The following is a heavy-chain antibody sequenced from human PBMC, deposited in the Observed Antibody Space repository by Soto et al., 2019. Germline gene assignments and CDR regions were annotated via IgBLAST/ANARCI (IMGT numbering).Heavy chain of an antibody. D-gene: IGHD3-10*01. CDR3: AREKGPYGSGSYYSRNGMDV. Sequence: ETLSLTCTVSGGSISSYYWSWIRQPPGKGLEWIGYIYYSGSTNYNPSLKSRVTISVDTSKNQFSLKLSSVTAADTAVYYCAREKGPYGSGSYYSRNGMDVWGQGTTVTVSS. CDR2: IYYSGST. J-gene: IGHJ6*02. CDR1: GGSISSYY. V-gene: IGHV4-59*01.